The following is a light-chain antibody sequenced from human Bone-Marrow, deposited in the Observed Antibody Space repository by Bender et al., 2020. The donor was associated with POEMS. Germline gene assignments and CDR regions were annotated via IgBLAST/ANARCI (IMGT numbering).Light chain of an antibody. V-gene: IGLV1-40*01. Sequence: QSVLTQPPSVSGAPGQRVTISCTGSSSNTGSGYDINWYQHLPGTAPKLLIYGYNNRPSGVPDRFSGSKSGTSASLAITGLQAEDEADYYCCSYAGTITPYVFGTGTKVSVL. CDR3: CSYAGTITPYV. CDR1: SSNTGSGYD. J-gene: IGLJ1*01. CDR2: GYN.